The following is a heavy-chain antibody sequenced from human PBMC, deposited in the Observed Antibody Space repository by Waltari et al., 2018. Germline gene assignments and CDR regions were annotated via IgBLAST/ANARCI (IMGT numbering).Heavy chain of an antibody. CDR3: AKDISENWNDGWHDAFDI. CDR1: GFTFDDYA. V-gene: IGHV3-9*01. D-gene: IGHD1-1*01. Sequence: EVQLVESGGGLVQPGRSLRLSCAASGFTFDDYAMHWVRQDPGKGLEWVSGISWNSGSKDYADSVKGRFTISRDNAKNSLYLQMNSLRAEDTALYYCAKDISENWNDGWHDAFDIWGQGTMVTVSS. J-gene: IGHJ3*02. CDR2: ISWNSGSK.